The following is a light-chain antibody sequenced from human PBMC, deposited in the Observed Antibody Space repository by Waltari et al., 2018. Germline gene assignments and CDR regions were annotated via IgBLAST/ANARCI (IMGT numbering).Light chain of an antibody. CDR1: RSNIRSTS. CDR2: SND. V-gene: IGLV1-44*01. Sequence: QSVLTQPPSASGTPGQGVTISCSGARSNIRSTSVHWFQHLPGTGPKLLIHSNDERPSGVPDRFSASKSGTSASLTISGLQSEDEADYYCSAWDDTLHAFVFGTGTTVTVL. CDR3: SAWDDTLHAFV. J-gene: IGLJ1*01.